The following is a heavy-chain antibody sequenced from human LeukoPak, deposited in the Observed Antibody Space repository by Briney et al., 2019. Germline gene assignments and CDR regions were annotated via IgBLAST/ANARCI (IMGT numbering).Heavy chain of an antibody. CDR2: ISAYNGNT. J-gene: IGHJ4*02. CDR3: ARDGDSSGWYGDGSVDY. Sequence: GASVKVSCKASGYTFTSYGISWVRQAPGQGLEWMGWISAYNGNTNYAQKLQGRVTMTTDTSTSTAYMELRSLRSEDTAVYYCARDGDSSGWYGDGSVDYWGQGTLVTVSS. CDR1: GYTFTSYG. V-gene: IGHV1-18*01. D-gene: IGHD6-19*01.